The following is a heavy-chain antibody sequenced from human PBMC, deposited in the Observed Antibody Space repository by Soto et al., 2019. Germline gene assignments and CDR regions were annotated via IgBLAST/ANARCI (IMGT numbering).Heavy chain of an antibody. V-gene: IGHV3-48*03. D-gene: IGHD3-10*01. J-gene: IGHJ3*02. CDR2: ISKNGIDI. Sequence: GASLRLSCAASGFSFSTYEMNWVRQAPGKGLEWVSYISKNGIDIYYADSVKGRFTISRDNANNSLFLQMNSLRVEDTAVYYCTPRKSGSFNIGAFDIWGQGTMVTVSS. CDR1: GFSFSTYE. CDR3: TPRKSGSFNIGAFDI.